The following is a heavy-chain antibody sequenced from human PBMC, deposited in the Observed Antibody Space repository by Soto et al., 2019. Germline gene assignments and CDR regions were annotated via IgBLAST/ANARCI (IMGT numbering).Heavy chain of an antibody. D-gene: IGHD6-19*01. Sequence: PSETLSLTWTVSGVSISSSSYYWGWIRQPPGKGLEWIGSIYYSGSTYYNPSLKSRVTISVDTSKNQFSLELSSLTAADTAVYYCARPFGWQWLNTYYYGMDVWGQGTTVTVSS. CDR2: IYYSGST. V-gene: IGHV4-39*01. CDR1: GVSISSSSYY. J-gene: IGHJ6*02. CDR3: ARPFGWQWLNTYYYGMDV.